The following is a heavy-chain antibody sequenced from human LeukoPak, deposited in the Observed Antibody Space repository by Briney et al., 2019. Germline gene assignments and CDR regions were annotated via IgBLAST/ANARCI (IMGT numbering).Heavy chain of an antibody. CDR3: ARGGGFVAPDY. CDR2: IWYDGSNK. CDR1: GFTFSSYG. D-gene: IGHD2-15*01. V-gene: IGHV3-33*01. Sequence: TGGSLRLSCAASGFTFSSYGMHWVRQAPGKGLEWVAVIWYDGSNKYYADSVKGRFTISRDNSKNTLYLQMNSLRAEDTAVYYCARGGGFVAPDYWGQGTLVTVSS. J-gene: IGHJ4*02.